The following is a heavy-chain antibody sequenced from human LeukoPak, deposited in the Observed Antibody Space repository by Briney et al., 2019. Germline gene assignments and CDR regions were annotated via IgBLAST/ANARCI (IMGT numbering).Heavy chain of an antibody. CDR3: ARVKRLPTVWFDP. CDR1: GYTFTSFD. Sequence: ASVKVSCNASGYTFTSFDINWGRHGTGQGLEWMGWRKLNINKAGYAQKFQGRVTLTMNTFISTAYIELSGLTSEDTAVYYCARVKRLPTVWFDPWGQGTLVTVSS. J-gene: IGHJ5*02. V-gene: IGHV1-8*01. CDR2: RKLNINKA. D-gene: IGHD6-25*01.